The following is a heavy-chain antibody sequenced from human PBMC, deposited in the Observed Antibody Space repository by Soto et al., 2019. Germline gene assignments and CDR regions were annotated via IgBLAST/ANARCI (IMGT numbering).Heavy chain of an antibody. J-gene: IGHJ4*02. CDR2: ISGSGGST. CDR1: GFTFSSYA. CDR3: AKARRQQLVPFDY. Sequence: EVQLLESGGGLVQPGGSLRLSCAASGFTFSSYAMSWVRQAPGKGLEWVSAISGSGGSTYYADSVKGRFTISRDNSKNKLYLQMNSLRAEDTAVYYCAKARRQQLVPFDYWGQGTLVTVSS. D-gene: IGHD6-13*01. V-gene: IGHV3-23*01.